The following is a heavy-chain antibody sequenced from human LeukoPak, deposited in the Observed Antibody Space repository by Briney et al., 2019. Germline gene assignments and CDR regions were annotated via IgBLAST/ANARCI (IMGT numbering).Heavy chain of an antibody. V-gene: IGHV1-69*04. CDR3: ARDGYYGYAFDI. CDR1: GGTFSSYA. CDR2: IIPTLGIA. J-gene: IGHJ3*02. D-gene: IGHD3-22*01. Sequence: SVKVSCKASGGTFSSYAISWVRQAPGQGLEWMGRIIPTLGIANYAQKFQGRVTITADKSTSTAYMELSRLRSDDTAVYYCARDGYYGYAFDIWGQGTMVTVSS.